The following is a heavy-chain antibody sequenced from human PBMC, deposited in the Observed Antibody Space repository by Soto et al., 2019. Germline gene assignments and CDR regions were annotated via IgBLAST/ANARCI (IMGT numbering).Heavy chain of an antibody. V-gene: IGHV3-23*01. CDR2: ITGSGGTT. CDR3: AKGSSISFNYYMDV. J-gene: IGHJ6*03. Sequence: GGSLRLSCAASGFTFSSYAMSWVRQAPGKGLEWVSAITGSGGTTYYADSVKGRFTISRDNSKNTLYLQMNSLRAEDTAIYYCAKGSSISFNYYMDVWGKGTTVTVSS. D-gene: IGHD3-3*02. CDR1: GFTFSSYA.